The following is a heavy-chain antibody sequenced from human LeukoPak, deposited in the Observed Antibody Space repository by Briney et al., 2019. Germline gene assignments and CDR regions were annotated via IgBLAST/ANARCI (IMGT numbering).Heavy chain of an antibody. CDR3: ARARYFDWPQNVRWFDP. D-gene: IGHD3-9*01. CDR2: IYRNGDT. V-gene: IGHV4-4*02. J-gene: IGHJ5*02. CDR1: GGSMNSHNW. Sequence: SETLSLTCAVSGGSMNSHNWWIWVRQPPGRGLEWIGEIYRNGDTNYNPSLKSRVTISQDKSKNQFFLRLNSMTAADTAVYYCARARYFDWPQNVRWFDPWGQGTLVTVSS.